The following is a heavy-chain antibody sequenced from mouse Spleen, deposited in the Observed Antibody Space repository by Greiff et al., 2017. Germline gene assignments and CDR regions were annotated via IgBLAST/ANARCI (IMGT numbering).Heavy chain of an antibody. D-gene: IGHD2-3*01. CDR3: ARASYDGYYDAMDY. CDR1: GFNIKDTY. J-gene: IGHJ4*01. CDR2: IDPANGNT. V-gene: IGHV14-3*02. Sequence: EVQGVESGAELVRPGASVKLSCTASGFNIKDTYMHWVKQRPEQGLEWIGRIDPANGNTKYDPKFQGKATITADTSSNTAYLQLSSLTSEDTAVYYCARASYDGYYDAMDYWGQGTSVTVSS.